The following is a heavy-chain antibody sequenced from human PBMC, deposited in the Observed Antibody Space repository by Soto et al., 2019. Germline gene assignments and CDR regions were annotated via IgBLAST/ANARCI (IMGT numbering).Heavy chain of an antibody. CDR1: GFTFSSYA. V-gene: IGHV3-30-3*01. CDR2: ISYDGSNK. D-gene: IGHD6-13*01. Sequence: GGSLRLSCAASGFTFSSYAMHWVRQAPGKGLEWVAVISYDGSNKYYADSVKGRFTISRDNSKNTLYLQMNSLRAEDTAVYYCARDRDSSSWYSPGWFDPWGQGTLVTVSS. CDR3: ARDRDSSSWYSPGWFDP. J-gene: IGHJ5*02.